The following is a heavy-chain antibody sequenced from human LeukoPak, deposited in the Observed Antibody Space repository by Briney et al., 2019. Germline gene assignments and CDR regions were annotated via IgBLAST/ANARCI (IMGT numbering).Heavy chain of an antibody. Sequence: ASVKVSCKVSGYTLTELSMHWVRQAPGKGLEWMGGFDPEDGETIYAQKFQGRVTMTEDTSTDTAYTELSSLRSDDTAVYYCARVLEYSSSSGAFDIWGQGTMVTVSS. V-gene: IGHV1-24*01. D-gene: IGHD6-6*01. CDR3: ARVLEYSSSSGAFDI. J-gene: IGHJ3*02. CDR2: FDPEDGET. CDR1: GYTLTELS.